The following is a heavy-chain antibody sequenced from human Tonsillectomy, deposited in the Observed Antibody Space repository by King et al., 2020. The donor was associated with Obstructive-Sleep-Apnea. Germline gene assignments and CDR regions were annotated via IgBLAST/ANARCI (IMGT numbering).Heavy chain of an antibody. Sequence: VQLVESGGGLVQPGVSLRLSCAASGFTFTSNGMNWVRQAPGKGLEWVSAISGSGTSTYYADSVKGRFTVSRDNSKNTLYLQMNGLRAEDTAVYYCAKDLSGVAVAASPLWGQGTLVTVSS. D-gene: IGHD6-19*01. J-gene: IGHJ4*02. CDR2: ISGSGTST. CDR1: GFTFTSNG. CDR3: AKDLSGVAVAASPL. V-gene: IGHV3-23*04.